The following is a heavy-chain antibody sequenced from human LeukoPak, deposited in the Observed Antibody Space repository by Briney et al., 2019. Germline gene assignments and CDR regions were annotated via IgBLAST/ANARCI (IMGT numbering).Heavy chain of an antibody. J-gene: IGHJ5*02. CDR1: GYTFTSYY. CDR2: INPSGGST. Sequence: ASVEVSCKASGYTFTSYYMHWVRQAPGQGLEWMGIINPSGGSTSYAQKFQGRLTMTRDTSTSTVYMEPSSLRSEDTAVYYCARDRGWFDPWGQGTLVTVSS. V-gene: IGHV1-46*01. CDR3: ARDRGWFDP.